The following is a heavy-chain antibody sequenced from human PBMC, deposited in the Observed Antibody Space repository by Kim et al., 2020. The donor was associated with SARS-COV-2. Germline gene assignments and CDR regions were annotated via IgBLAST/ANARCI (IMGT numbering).Heavy chain of an antibody. CDR3: ATDLDHCSSTSCYDAFS. CDR2: FDPEDGET. V-gene: IGHV1-24*01. D-gene: IGHD2-2*01. CDR1: GYTLTELS. J-gene: IGHJ5*01. Sequence: ASVKVSCKVSGYTLTELSMHWVRQAPGKGLEWMGGFDPEDGETIYAQKFQGRFTLTEDTYTDTAYMELSSLRSEDTAVYYCATDLDHCSSTSCYDAFSW.